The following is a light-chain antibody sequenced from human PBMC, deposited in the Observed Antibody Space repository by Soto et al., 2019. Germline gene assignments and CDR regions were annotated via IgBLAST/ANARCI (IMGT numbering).Light chain of an antibody. CDR3: QYFGTSPVIV. V-gene: IGKV3-20*01. Sequence: EIVLTQSPGTLSLSPGDRATLSCRASRTVSGNYLAWYQQRPNQAPRLLIFDAIRRAAGIPDRFSGSGSGTDFTLTISRLEPEDSAVYFCQYFGTSPVIVFGGGTKVDMK. CDR1: RTVSGNY. J-gene: IGKJ4*01. CDR2: DAI.